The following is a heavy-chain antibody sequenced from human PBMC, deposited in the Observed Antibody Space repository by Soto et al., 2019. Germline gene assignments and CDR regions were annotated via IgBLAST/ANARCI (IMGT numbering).Heavy chain of an antibody. J-gene: IGHJ4*02. CDR1: GFTFSSYG. V-gene: IGHV3-30*18. Sequence: QVQLVESGGGVVQPGRSLRLSCAASGFTFSSYGMHWVRQAPGKGLEWVAVISYDGSNKYYADSVKGRFTISRDNSKNTLYLQMNSLRAEDTAVYYCAKDTVSIPGGNWGQGTLVTVSS. CDR2: ISYDGSNK. D-gene: IGHD3-16*01. CDR3: AKDTVSIPGGN.